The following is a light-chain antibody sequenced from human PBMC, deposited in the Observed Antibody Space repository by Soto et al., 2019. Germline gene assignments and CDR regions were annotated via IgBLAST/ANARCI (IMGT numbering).Light chain of an antibody. J-gene: IGKJ3*01. CDR3: QQYNSFSWVT. CDR2: DAS. CDR1: PSISTW. Sequence: DIQMTQSPSTLSASVGDRVTITCRASPSISTWLAWYQQKPGKAPKLLIYDASILESGVPSRFSGSGSGTEFTLTISSLQPDDFATYYCQQYNSFSWVTFGPGTKVDI. V-gene: IGKV1-5*01.